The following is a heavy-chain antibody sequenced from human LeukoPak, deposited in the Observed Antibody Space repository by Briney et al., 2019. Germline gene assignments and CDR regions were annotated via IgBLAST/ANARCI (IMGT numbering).Heavy chain of an antibody. CDR3: ANTGSYSIY. Sequence: GGSLRLSCAASGLTFRSYGMGWVRQAPGKGLEWVSSITSSRTTNYAEFVKDRFVISRDNSKDTLFLQMNSLRVEDTAVYYCANTGSYSIYWGQGTLVTVSS. V-gene: IGHV3-23*01. CDR1: GLTFRSYG. J-gene: IGHJ4*02. CDR2: ITSSRTT. D-gene: IGHD1-1*01.